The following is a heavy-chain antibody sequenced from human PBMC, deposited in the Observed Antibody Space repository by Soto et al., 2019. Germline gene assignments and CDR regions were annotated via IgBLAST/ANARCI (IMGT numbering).Heavy chain of an antibody. CDR1: GFAFTTYS. J-gene: IGHJ4*02. V-gene: IGHV3-23*01. CDR2: VTDSGGKT. D-gene: IGHD1-26*01. Sequence: GGSLRLSCAVAGFAFTTYSMTWVRKAPGKGLEWVSGVTDSGGKTYYADSVKGRFTISRDNSKNTLYLQMNSLRAEDTAVYYCAKGFIVAATTPEFDYWGQGTLVTVSS. CDR3: AKGFIVAATTPEFDY.